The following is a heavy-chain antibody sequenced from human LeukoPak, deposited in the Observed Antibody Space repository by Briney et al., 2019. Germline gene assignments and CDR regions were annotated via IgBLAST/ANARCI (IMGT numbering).Heavy chain of an antibody. CDR1: GGSISSSSYY. Sequence: KPSETLSLTCTVSGGSISSSSYYWGWIRQPPGKGLEWIGSIYYSGSTYYNPSLKRRVTISVDTSKNQFSLKLSSVTAADTAVYYCARRVGTKPTGWFDPWGQGTLVTVSS. J-gene: IGHJ5*02. CDR2: IYYSGST. D-gene: IGHD1-14*01. V-gene: IGHV4-39*01. CDR3: ARRVGTKPTGWFDP.